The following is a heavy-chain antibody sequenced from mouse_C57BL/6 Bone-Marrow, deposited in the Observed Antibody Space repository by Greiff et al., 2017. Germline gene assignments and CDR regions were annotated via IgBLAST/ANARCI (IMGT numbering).Heavy chain of an antibody. CDR1: GYAFTNYL. Sequence: VQLQQSGAELVRPGTSVKVSCKASGYAFTNYLIEWVKQRPGQGLEWIGVINPGSGGTNYNEKFKGKATLTADKSSSTAYMQLSSLTSEDSAVYFCARSGLGRLYFDYWGQGTTLTVSS. D-gene: IGHD4-1*01. CDR3: ARSGLGRLYFDY. CDR2: INPGSGGT. J-gene: IGHJ2*01. V-gene: IGHV1-54*01.